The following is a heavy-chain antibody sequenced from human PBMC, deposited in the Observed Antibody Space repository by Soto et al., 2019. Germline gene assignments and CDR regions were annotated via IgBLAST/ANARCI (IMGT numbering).Heavy chain of an antibody. CDR3: ARGGITIFGVVITSRGESMDV. CDR2: ISYDGSNK. Sequence: PGGSLRLSCAASGFTFSSYAMHWVRQAPGKGLEWVAVISYDGSNKYYADSVKGRFTISRDNSKNTLYLQMNSLRAEDTAVYYCARGGITIFGVVITSRGESMDVWGQGTTVTVSS. J-gene: IGHJ6*02. CDR1: GFTFSSYA. V-gene: IGHV3-30-3*01. D-gene: IGHD3-3*01.